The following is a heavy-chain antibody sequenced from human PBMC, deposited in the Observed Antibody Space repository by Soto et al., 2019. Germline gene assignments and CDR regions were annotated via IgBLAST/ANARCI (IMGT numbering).Heavy chain of an antibody. V-gene: IGHV1-18*01. CDR2: ISGYNGNT. J-gene: IGHJ6*02. CDR3: ARAGQAPYYDCGMDV. CDR1: GYTFTNYG. Sequence: QVQVVQSGAEVKKPGASVKVSCKASGYTFTNYGFSWVRQAPGQGLEWMGWISGYNGNTNYAEKFQGRVTMTTDTSTSTANNELRSVSSDDTDAYYCARAGQAPYYDCGMDVWGQVTAFTVSS.